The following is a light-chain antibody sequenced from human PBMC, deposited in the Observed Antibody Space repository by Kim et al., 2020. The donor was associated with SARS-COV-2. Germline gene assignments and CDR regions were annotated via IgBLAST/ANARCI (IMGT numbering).Light chain of an antibody. Sequence: VALGQTVRITCQGDSLRSYYATWYQQKPGQAPILVIYGKSNRPSGIPDRFSGSSSGNTASLTITGAQAEDEADYYCNSRDSNDNVVFGGGTNLTVL. CDR2: GKS. V-gene: IGLV3-19*01. CDR1: SLRSYY. CDR3: NSRDSNDNVV. J-gene: IGLJ2*01.